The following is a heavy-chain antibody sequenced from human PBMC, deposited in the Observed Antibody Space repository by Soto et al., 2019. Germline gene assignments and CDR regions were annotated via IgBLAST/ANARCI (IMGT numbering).Heavy chain of an antibody. D-gene: IGHD3-10*01. CDR3: ATNSVTMVRGLLDY. V-gene: IGHV4-4*02. CDR2: IYHTGTT. J-gene: IGHJ4*02. CDR1: GGSISTTTW. Sequence: QVQLQESGPGLVKPSGTLSLTCAVSGGSISTTTWWSWVRQPPGKGLEWIGEIYHTGTTNYNASLKSRVTISVDKSKDQFSLNLNSVTAADTAVYYCATNSVTMVRGLLDYWGQGTLVTVSS.